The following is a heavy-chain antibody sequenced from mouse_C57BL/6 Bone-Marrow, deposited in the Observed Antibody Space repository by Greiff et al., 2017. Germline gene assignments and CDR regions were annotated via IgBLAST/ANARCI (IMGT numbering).Heavy chain of an antibody. CDR1: GYTFTSYW. D-gene: IGHD6-1*01. J-gene: IGHJ3*01. CDR2: IIPGDGYT. CDR3: ADLPSFAY. V-gene: IGHV1-7*01. Sequence: VQLQQSGAELAKPGASVKLSCKASGYTFTSYWMQWVKQRPGQGLEWIGEIIPGDGYTNYNQKFKGKATLTADKSSSTAYMKLSSLTYADSAVYYCADLPSFAYWGQGTLVTGSA.